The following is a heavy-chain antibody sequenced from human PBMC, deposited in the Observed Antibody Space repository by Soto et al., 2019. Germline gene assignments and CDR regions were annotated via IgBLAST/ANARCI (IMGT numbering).Heavy chain of an antibody. CDR3: ARAGITSRPENLDF. J-gene: IGHJ4*02. V-gene: IGHV3-11*05. CDR1: GFDFSDYY. CDR2: ISSNGAYT. D-gene: IGHD1-20*01. Sequence: SLRLSCAASGFDFSDYYMTWLRQDPRKGLEWISYISSNGAYTKYADSVKGRFTISRDNAKNSLSLHMTSLRVEDTATYYCARAGITSRPENLDFWGRGTLVTVSS.